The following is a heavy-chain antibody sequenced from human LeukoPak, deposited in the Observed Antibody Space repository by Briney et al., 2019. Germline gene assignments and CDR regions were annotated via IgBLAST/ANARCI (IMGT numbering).Heavy chain of an antibody. Sequence: GGSLRLSCAASGFTVSNNYISWVRQAPGKGLEWVSVIYTDGTTYYADSVKGRFTISRDNSKNTLYLQMNSLRAEDTAVYYCARWRVPGYFDYWGQGALVTVFS. J-gene: IGHJ4*02. D-gene: IGHD3-10*01. V-gene: IGHV3-66*02. CDR2: IYTDGTT. CDR3: ARWRVPGYFDY. CDR1: GFTVSNNY.